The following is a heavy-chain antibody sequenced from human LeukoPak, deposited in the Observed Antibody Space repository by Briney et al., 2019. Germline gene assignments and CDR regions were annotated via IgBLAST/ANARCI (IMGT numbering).Heavy chain of an antibody. CDR3: ARRGYRPYYYYYGMDV. V-gene: IGHV4-39*01. Sequence: PSETLSLTCTVSGGSISSSSYSWGWIRQPPGKGLEWIGSIYYSGSTYYNPSLKSRVTISVDTSKNQFSLKLSSVTAADTAVYYCARRGYRPYYYYYGMDVWGQGTTVTVSS. CDR2: IYYSGST. CDR1: GGSISSSSYS. D-gene: IGHD3-22*01. J-gene: IGHJ6*02.